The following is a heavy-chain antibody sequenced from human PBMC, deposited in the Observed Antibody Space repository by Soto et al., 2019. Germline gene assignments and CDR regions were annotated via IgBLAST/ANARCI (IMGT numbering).Heavy chain of an antibody. V-gene: IGHV3-30-3*01. Sequence: QSGGSLRLSCAASGFTFSSYAMHWVRQAPGKGLEWVAVISYDGSNKYNADSVKGRFTISRDTSKNTLYLQMNSLRAEDTAVYYCARAGTTVTYDYYYYGMDVWGQGTTVTVSS. CDR1: GFTFSSYA. J-gene: IGHJ6*02. CDR3: ARAGTTVTYDYYYYGMDV. D-gene: IGHD4-4*01. CDR2: ISYDGSNK.